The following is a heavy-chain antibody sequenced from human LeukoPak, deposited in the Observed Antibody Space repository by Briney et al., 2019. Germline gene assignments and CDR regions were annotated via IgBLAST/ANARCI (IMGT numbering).Heavy chain of an antibody. CDR3: ARDSRGGFDC. D-gene: IGHD3-10*01. CDR1: GFTFSSYW. V-gene: IGHV3-7*01. CDR2: IKVDGREK. J-gene: IGHJ4*02. Sequence: PGGSLRLSCAASGFTFSSYWMSWVRQAPGRGVEWVAKIKVDGREKDYLDSVKGRFTISRDNAKNSLYLQMDSLRAEDPAMYYCARDSRGGFDCWGQGTLVTVSS.